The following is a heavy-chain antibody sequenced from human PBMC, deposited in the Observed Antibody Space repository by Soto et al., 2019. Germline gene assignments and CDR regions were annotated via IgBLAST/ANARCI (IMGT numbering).Heavy chain of an antibody. V-gene: IGHV4-59*01. Sequence: QVQLQESGPGLVKPSETLSLTCTVSGGSISSYYWSWIRQPPGKGLEWIGYIYYSGSTNYNPSLKSRVTISVATSKNQFSLKLSSVTAADTAVYYCARDPEIDSSSGDWYFDLWGRGTLVTVSS. CDR2: IYYSGST. J-gene: IGHJ2*01. CDR3: ARDPEIDSSSGDWYFDL. D-gene: IGHD6-13*01. CDR1: GGSISSYY.